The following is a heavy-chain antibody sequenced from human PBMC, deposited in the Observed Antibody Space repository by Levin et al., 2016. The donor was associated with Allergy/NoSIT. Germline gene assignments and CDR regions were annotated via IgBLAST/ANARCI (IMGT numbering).Heavy chain of an antibody. CDR2: TYYSGST. Sequence: SETLSLTCSVSGDSISNYYWSWIRQPPGKGLEWIGNTYYSGSTNYNPSLKSRVTISVDTSKNQFSLKLSSVTAADTAVYYCAGGGTSYYGSGKIDYWGQGTLVTVSS. J-gene: IGHJ4*02. CDR1: GDSISNYY. D-gene: IGHD3-10*01. CDR3: AGGGTSYYGSGKIDY. V-gene: IGHV4-59*01.